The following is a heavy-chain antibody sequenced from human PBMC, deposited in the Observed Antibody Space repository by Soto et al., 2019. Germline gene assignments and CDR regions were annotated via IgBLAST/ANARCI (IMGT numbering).Heavy chain of an antibody. Sequence: PSETLSLTCTVFGASIKSYYWSWMRQAPGKGLEWIGYIHANGTTNYNPSFESRVTISVDISNDQFSLKLTSVTAADTATYYCARERFNMFRNVVTSRWSDPWGQGTLVTVSS. D-gene: IGHD3-10*01. CDR3: ARERFNMFRNVVTSRWSDP. CDR1: GASIKSYY. CDR2: IHANGTT. J-gene: IGHJ5*02. V-gene: IGHV4-59*01.